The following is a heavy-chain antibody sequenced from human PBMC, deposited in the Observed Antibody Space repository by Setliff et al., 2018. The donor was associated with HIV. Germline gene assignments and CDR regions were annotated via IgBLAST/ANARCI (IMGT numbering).Heavy chain of an antibody. CDR1: GFTFSTYA. CDR3: ARVHGYYDSSGYSLDAFDI. Sequence: GGSLRLSCTASGFTFSTYAMHWVRQAPGKGLEWVALIWYDGSNKYYADSVKGRFTISRDNSKNTLYLQMNILRAEDTAVYYCARVHGYYDSSGYSLDAFDIWGQGTMSPSPQ. J-gene: IGHJ3*02. D-gene: IGHD3-22*01. V-gene: IGHV3-33*01. CDR2: IWYDGSNK.